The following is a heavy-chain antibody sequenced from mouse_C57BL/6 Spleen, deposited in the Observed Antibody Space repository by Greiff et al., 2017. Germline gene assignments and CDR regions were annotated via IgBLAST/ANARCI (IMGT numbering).Heavy chain of an antibody. CDR1: GYTFTSYG. Sequence: VKLMESGAELARPGASVKLSCKASGYTFTSYGISWVKQRTGQGLEWIGEIYPRSGNTYYNEKFKGKATLTADKSSSTAYMELRSLTSEDSAVYFCARSGDSSGSWFAYWGQGTLVTVSA. D-gene: IGHD3-2*02. J-gene: IGHJ3*01. CDR3: ARSGDSSGSWFAY. V-gene: IGHV1-81*01. CDR2: IYPRSGNT.